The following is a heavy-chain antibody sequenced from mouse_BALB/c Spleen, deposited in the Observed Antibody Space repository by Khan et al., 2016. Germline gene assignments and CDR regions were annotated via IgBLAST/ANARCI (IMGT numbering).Heavy chain of an antibody. Sequence: EVELVESGGGLAQPGGSRKLSCAASGFTFSDYGMAWVRQAPGKGPEWVAFISNLAYSIYYADTVTGRFTISRENAKNTLYLEMSSLRSEDTAMYYCAREASSLYWYFDVWGAGTTVTVSS. CDR2: ISNLAYSI. D-gene: IGHD1-1*01. CDR3: AREASSLYWYFDV. V-gene: IGHV5-15*02. J-gene: IGHJ1*01. CDR1: GFTFSDYG.